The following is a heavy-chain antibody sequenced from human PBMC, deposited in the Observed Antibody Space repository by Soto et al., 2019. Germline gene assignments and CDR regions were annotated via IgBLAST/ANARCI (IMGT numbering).Heavy chain of an antibody. CDR2: INHSGST. CDR1: GGSFSGYY. J-gene: IGHJ4*02. D-gene: IGHD6-19*01. V-gene: IGHV4-34*01. CDR3: ARYSIAVADGSIDY. Sequence: SETLSLTCAVYGGSFSGYYWSWIRQPPGKGLEWIGDINHSGSTNYNPSLKSRVTISVDTSKNQFSLKLSSVTAADTAVYYCARYSIAVADGSIDYWGQGTLVTVSS.